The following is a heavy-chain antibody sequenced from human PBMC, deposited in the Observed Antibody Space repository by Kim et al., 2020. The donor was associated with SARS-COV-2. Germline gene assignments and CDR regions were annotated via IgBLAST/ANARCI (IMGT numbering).Heavy chain of an antibody. CDR3: ARRYSSGWAYV. J-gene: IGHJ6*02. CDR1: DGSVSSGNYY. CDR2: IYYSGYT. D-gene: IGHD6-19*01. Sequence: SETLSLTCTVPDGSVSSGNYYWSWIRQPPGRGLEWIGDIYYSGYTIYNPSLESRVTISVDTSENQFSLRLTSVTAADTAVYYCARRYSSGWAYVWGPGTTVTVSS. V-gene: IGHV4-61*01.